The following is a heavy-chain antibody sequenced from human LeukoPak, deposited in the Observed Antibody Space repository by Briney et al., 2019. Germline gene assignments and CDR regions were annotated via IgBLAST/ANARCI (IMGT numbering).Heavy chain of an antibody. J-gene: IGHJ4*02. CDR3: AKDYPLTYDFWSGYLFDY. CDR2: ISGSGGST. V-gene: IGHV3-23*01. CDR1: GFTFSSYA. D-gene: IGHD3-3*01. Sequence: GGSLRLSCAASGFTFSSYAMSWVRQAPGKGLEWVSAISGSGGSTYYADSVKGRFTISRDNSKNTLYLQMNSLRAEDTAVYYCAKDYPLTYDFWSGYLFDYWGQGTLVTVSS.